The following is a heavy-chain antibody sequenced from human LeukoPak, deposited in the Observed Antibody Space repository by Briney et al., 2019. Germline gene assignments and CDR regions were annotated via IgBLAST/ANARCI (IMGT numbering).Heavy chain of an antibody. Sequence: ASVKVSCKASGYTFTSYYMHWVRQAPGQGLEWMGIINPSGGSTSYAQKFQGRVTITRDTSASTAYMELSSLRSEDTAVYYCARASSGYPDKGFDYWGQGTLVTVSS. D-gene: IGHD5-12*01. CDR1: GYTFTSYY. CDR3: ARASSGYPDKGFDY. J-gene: IGHJ4*02. CDR2: INPSGGST. V-gene: IGHV1-46*01.